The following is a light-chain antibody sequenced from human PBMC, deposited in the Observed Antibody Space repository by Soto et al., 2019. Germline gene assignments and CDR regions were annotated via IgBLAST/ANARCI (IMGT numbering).Light chain of an antibody. J-gene: IGKJ1*01. Sequence: EVVMTQSPLSLPVTLGQPASISCRSSQSLVHSNGNTYLNWFQQRPGQSPRRLIYKVSNRDSGVPDRFSGRGSGTDFTLKISRVEPEDAGDYYCMQGTHWPGTFGQGTKVEIK. CDR1: QSLVHSNGNTY. CDR2: KVS. CDR3: MQGTHWPGT. V-gene: IGKV2-30*02.